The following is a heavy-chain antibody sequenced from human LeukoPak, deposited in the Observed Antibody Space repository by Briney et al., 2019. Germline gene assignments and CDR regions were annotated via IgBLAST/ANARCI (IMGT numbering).Heavy chain of an antibody. V-gene: IGHV3-74*01. D-gene: IGHD2-15*01. CDR1: GFTFSSYW. CDR3: AKEGYCSGGSCYGEYFQH. Sequence: GGSLRLSCAASGFTFSSYWMHWVRQAPGKGLVWVSRINSDGSSTSYADSVKGRFTISRDNAKNTLYLQMNSLRAKDTAVYYCAKEGYCSGGSCYGEYFQHWGQGTLVTVSS. J-gene: IGHJ1*01. CDR2: INSDGSST.